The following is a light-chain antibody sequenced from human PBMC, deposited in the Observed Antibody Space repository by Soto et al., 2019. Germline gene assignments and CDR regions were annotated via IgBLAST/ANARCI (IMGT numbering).Light chain of an antibody. Sequence: DIVMTQSPDSLAVSLGERATINCTSSQTVLSSSNNKNYLAWYQQKPGQPPKLLFYWASTRESGVPDRFSGSGSGTDFTLIISSLQAEDVAVYYCRQYYSYPPWTFGQGTRVEVK. J-gene: IGKJ1*01. CDR2: WAS. CDR1: QTVLSSSNNKNY. CDR3: RQYYSYPPWT. V-gene: IGKV4-1*01.